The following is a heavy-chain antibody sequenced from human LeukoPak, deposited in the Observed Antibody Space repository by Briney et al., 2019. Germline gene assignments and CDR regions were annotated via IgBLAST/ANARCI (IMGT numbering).Heavy chain of an antibody. Sequence: PSETLSLTCTVSGGSISSSSYYWGWIRQPPGKGLEWIGSIYYSGSTYYNPSLKSRVTISVDTSKNQFSLKLSSVTAADTAVYYCASRRDGYNRYFDYWGQGTLVTVSS. CDR2: IYYSGST. CDR3: ASRRDGYNRYFDY. V-gene: IGHV4-39*07. J-gene: IGHJ4*02. CDR1: GGSISSSSYY. D-gene: IGHD5-24*01.